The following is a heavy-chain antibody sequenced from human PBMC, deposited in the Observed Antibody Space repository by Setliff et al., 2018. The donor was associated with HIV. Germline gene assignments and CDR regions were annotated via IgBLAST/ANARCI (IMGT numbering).Heavy chain of an antibody. D-gene: IGHD1-26*01. CDR1: NGSISGYY. Sequence: SETLSLTCTVSNGSISGYYWSWIRQPAGKGLEWIGRIHSSGNTNYNPSLKSRITMSVDTSKNQFSLKLSSVSAADTAVYYCAGYPSGSYQPLGYWGQGTLVTVSS. V-gene: IGHV4-4*07. CDR2: IHSSGNT. J-gene: IGHJ4*02. CDR3: AGYPSGSYQPLGY.